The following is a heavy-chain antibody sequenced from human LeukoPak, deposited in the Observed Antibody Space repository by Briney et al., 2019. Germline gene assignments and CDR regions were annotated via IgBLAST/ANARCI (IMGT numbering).Heavy chain of an antibody. Sequence: APVKLSCKASGRTFSSYAISWVRQAPGQGLEWMGRIIPIFGIANYAQKFQGRVTNTADKSTSTAYMELSSLRSEDTAVYYCARAPAMGSGGFDYWGQGTLVTVSS. CDR1: GRTFSSYA. J-gene: IGHJ4*02. D-gene: IGHD2-2*01. V-gene: IGHV1-69*04. CDR3: ARAPAMGSGGFDY. CDR2: IIPIFGIA.